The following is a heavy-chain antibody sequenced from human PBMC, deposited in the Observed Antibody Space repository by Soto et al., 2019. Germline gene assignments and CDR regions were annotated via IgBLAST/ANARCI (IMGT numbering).Heavy chain of an antibody. CDR2: IYYSGST. CDR1: GGSISRYY. CDR3: ARAELGRYYYYGMDV. Sequence: SETLSLTCTVSGGSISRYYWSWIRQPPGKGLEWIGYIYYSGSTNYNPSLRSRVTISVDTSKNQFSLKLSSVTAADTAVYYCARAELGRYYYYGMDVWGQGTTVTVSS. V-gene: IGHV4-59*01. J-gene: IGHJ6*02. D-gene: IGHD1-26*01.